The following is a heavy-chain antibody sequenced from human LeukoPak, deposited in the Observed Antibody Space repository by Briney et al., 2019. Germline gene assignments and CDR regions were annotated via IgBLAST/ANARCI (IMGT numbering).Heavy chain of an antibody. CDR2: IKLDGSEK. J-gene: IGHJ3*02. CDR3: VRAGLLAAFDT. V-gene: IGHV3-7*04. D-gene: IGHD1-26*01. Sequence: GGSLRLSCAASGFTFSHYWTSWVRQAPGKGLEWVANIKLDGSEKYYVDSVKGRFTISRDNAKNSLYLQMNSLRAEDTAVYYCVRAGLLAAFDTWGQGTMVTVSS. CDR1: GFTFSHYW.